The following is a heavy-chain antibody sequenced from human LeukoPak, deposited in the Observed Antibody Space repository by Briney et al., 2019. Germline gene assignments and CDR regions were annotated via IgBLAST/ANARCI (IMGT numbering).Heavy chain of an antibody. CDR1: GFTFCSYW. Sequence: GGSLRLSCAASGFTFCSYWMIWVLQAPGKGLECVADIKQDGSEKYYVDSVKGRFTISRDNAKNSLYLQMNSLRAEDTAVYYCARSAAMVTGRFDYWGQGTLVTVSS. D-gene: IGHD5-18*01. CDR3: ARSAAMVTGRFDY. V-gene: IGHV3-7*01. CDR2: IKQDGSEK. J-gene: IGHJ4*02.